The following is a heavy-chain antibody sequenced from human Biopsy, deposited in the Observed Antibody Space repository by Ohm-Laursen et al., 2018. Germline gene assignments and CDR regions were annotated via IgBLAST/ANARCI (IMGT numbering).Heavy chain of an antibody. V-gene: IGHV4-38-2*01. Sequence: GTLSLTCAVSGYSISTGYYWGWIRQPPGKGLEWIGSIFHTRTTYYNPSLKSRVTISVDTSKNQFSLKLSSVTAADTAVYYCARGRLRAVARFDYWGQGTLVTVSS. CDR3: ARGRLRAVARFDY. D-gene: IGHD6-19*01. CDR2: IFHTRTT. J-gene: IGHJ4*02. CDR1: GYSISTGYY.